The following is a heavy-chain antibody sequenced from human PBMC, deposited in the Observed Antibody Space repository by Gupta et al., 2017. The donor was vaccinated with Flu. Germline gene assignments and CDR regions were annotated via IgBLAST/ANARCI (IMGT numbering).Heavy chain of an antibody. Sequence: YSLHWVRHTPGKGLEWVAISSYDGAKDYYGDSGEGRFIISRDNSKSTLFLQMHSLKRGGVAVYYCAKVDREVGMRAHAFHIWGEGRVVTVS. D-gene: IGHD1-26*01. J-gene: IGHJ3*02. CDR1: YS. V-gene: IGHV3-30*18. CDR3: AKVDREVGMRAHAFHI. CDR2: SSYDGAKD.